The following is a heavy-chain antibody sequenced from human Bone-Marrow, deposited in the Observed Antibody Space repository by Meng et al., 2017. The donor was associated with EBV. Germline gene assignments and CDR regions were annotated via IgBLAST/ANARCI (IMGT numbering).Heavy chain of an antibody. Sequence: QVELLPLWAEVKKPGSSAKGSCRTSGGTFRSDAFSWVRQAPGQGLEWMGGLIPMVGAPHYAQKFQGRVTIIADESTSTHSMELNSLRSEDTAMYYCASESGRGFTPDYWGQGTLVTVSS. CDR2: LIPMVGAP. J-gene: IGHJ4*02. CDR1: GGTFRSDA. CDR3: ASESGRGFTPDY. D-gene: IGHD3-10*01. V-gene: IGHV1-69*01.